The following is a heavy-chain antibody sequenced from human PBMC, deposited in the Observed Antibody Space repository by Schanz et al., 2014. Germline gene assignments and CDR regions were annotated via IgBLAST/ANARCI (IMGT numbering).Heavy chain of an antibody. D-gene: IGHD6-13*01. J-gene: IGHJ4*02. Sequence: EVQVVESGGGLVQPGGSLRLSCVASGFNVSKSYVSWVRQAPGKGLEWVSALTGSGTTTYYADSVKGRFTISRDNSKNTLDLQMNSLRAEDTAIYYCAKDLAAVGVFDYWGQGSLVTVSP. CDR3: AKDLAAVGVFDY. CDR2: LTGSGTTT. V-gene: IGHV3-23*04. CDR1: GFNVSKSY.